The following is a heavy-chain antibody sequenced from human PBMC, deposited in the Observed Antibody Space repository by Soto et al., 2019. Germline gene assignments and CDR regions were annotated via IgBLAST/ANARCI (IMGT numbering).Heavy chain of an antibody. V-gene: IGHV3-30-3*01. D-gene: IGHD6-19*01. CDR1: GFTFSSYA. CDR3: ARAGGWYGGDY. CDR2: ISYDGGNK. Sequence: QVQLVESGGGVVQPGRSLRLSCAASGFTFSSYAMHWVRQAPGKGLEWVAVISYDGGNKYYADSVKGRFTISRDNSKNTLYLQMNSLRAVDTAVYYCARAGGWYGGDYWGQGTLVTVSS. J-gene: IGHJ4*02.